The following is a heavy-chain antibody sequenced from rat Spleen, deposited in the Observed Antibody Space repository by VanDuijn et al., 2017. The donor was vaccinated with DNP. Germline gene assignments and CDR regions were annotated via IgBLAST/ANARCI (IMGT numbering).Heavy chain of an antibody. CDR1: GYSITSTY. CDR3: ARHNAAYYVMDA. CDR2: ISYSGST. J-gene: IGHJ4*01. Sequence: EVQLQESGPGLVKPSQSLSLTCSVTGYSITSTYWGWIRKFPGNKMEWVGHISYSGSTSYNPSLKSRISITRDTSKNQFFLHLNSVTTEDTATYYCARHNAAYYVMDAWGQGTSVTVSS. V-gene: IGHV3-1*01. D-gene: IGHD4-3*01.